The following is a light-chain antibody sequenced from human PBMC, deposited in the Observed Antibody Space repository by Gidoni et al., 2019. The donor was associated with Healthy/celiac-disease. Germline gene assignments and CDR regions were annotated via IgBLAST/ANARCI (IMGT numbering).Light chain of an antibody. J-gene: IGKJ3*01. CDR2: AGS. CDR3: QKYNSAPFT. Sequence: IHITQSPSSLSASVGDRVTITCRASQGISNYLAWYQQKPGKVPKLLIYAGSTLQSGVPSRVSGSGSGTDFTLTSSSLQPEDVETYYWQKYNSAPFTFGPXTKVDIK. CDR1: QGISNY. V-gene: IGKV1-27*01.